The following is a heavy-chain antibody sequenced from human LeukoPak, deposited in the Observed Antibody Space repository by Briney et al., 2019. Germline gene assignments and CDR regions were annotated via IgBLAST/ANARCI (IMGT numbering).Heavy chain of an antibody. CDR1: GYTLTELS. Sequence: ASVKVSCKVSGYTLTELSMHWVRQAPGKGLEWMGGFDPEDGETIYAQKFQGRVTMTEDTSTDTAYMELSSLRSEDTAVYYCATASWRCLQFSFDYWGQGTLVTVFS. D-gene: IGHD5-24*01. CDR2: FDPEDGET. J-gene: IGHJ4*02. V-gene: IGHV1-24*01. CDR3: ATASWRCLQFSFDY.